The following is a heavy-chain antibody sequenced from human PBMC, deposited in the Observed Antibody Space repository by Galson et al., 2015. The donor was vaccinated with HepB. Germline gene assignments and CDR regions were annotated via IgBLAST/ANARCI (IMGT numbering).Heavy chain of an antibody. J-gene: IGHJ5*02. CDR2: IIPIFGTA. Sequence: SVKVSCKASGGTFSSYAISWVRQAPGQGLEWMGGIIPIFGTANYAQKFQGRVTITADKSTSTAYMELSSLRSEDTAVYYCASTPDSLYSSSVYNWFDPWGQGTLVTVSS. CDR1: GGTFSSYA. CDR3: ASTPDSLYSSSVYNWFDP. V-gene: IGHV1-69*06. D-gene: IGHD6-6*01.